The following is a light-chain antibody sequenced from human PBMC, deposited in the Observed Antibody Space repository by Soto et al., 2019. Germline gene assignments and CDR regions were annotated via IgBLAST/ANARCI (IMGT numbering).Light chain of an antibody. CDR3: QQSYSTQVT. J-gene: IGKJ3*01. V-gene: IGKV1-39*01. Sequence: DIQMTQSPSSLSASVGDRVTITCRASQSISSYLNWYQQKPGKAPKLLIDAASSLQSGVPSRFSGSGSGTDFTLTISSLQPEDFATYYCQQSYSTQVTFGPGTKVDIK. CDR2: AAS. CDR1: QSISSY.